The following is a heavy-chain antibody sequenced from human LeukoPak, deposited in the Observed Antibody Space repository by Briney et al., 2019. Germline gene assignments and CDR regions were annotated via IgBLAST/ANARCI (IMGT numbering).Heavy chain of an antibody. V-gene: IGHV4-30-4*01. CDR1: GGSISSGEYY. CDR2: IYHSGST. D-gene: IGHD3-10*01. Sequence: SETLSLTCTVSGGSISSGEYYWSWIRQPPGKGLEWIGYIYHSGSTYYNPSLKSRVTISVDTSKNQFSLKQSSVTAADTAVYYCARWSAVRGVWHAFDIWGQGTMVTVSS. J-gene: IGHJ3*02. CDR3: ARWSAVRGVWHAFDI.